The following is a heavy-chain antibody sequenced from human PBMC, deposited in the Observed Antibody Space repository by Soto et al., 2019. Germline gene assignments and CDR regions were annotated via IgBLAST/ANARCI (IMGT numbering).Heavy chain of an antibody. J-gene: IGHJ4*02. CDR3: ASSSLAGFSSGPTYDY. CDR1: GFTFSDHY. Sequence: GGSLRLSCAASGFTFSDHYMDWVRQAPGKGLEWVGRTRNKANSYTTDYAASVKGRFTISRDDSKNSLYLQMNSLTTEDTAVYYCASSSLAGFSSGPTYDYWGQGTLVTVSS. D-gene: IGHD6-19*01. CDR2: TRNKANSYTT. V-gene: IGHV3-72*01.